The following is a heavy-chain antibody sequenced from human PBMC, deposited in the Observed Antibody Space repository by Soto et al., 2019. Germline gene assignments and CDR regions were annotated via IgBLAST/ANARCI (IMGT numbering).Heavy chain of an antibody. CDR2: IYYSGST. D-gene: IGHD3-22*01. J-gene: IGHJ4*02. CDR3: ASFYDSSGYYYGWYFDY. V-gene: IGHV4-30-4*01. Sequence: SETLSLTCTVSGGSISSGDYYWSWIRQPPGKGLEWIGYIYYSGSTYYNPSLKSRVTISVDTSKNQFSLKLGSVTAADTAVYYCASFYDSSGYYYGWYFDYWGQGTLVTVSS. CDR1: GGSISSGDYY.